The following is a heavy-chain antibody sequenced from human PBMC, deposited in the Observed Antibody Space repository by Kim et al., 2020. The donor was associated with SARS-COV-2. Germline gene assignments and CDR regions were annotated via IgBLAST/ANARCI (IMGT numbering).Heavy chain of an antibody. CDR1: GFTFSSYS. CDR2: ISSSSSYI. V-gene: IGHV3-21*01. Sequence: GGSLRLSCAASGFTFSSYSMNWVRQAPGKGLEWVSSISSSSSYIYYADSVKGRFTISRDNATNSLYLQMNSLRAEDTAVYYCARDGPPMVRGVFNYYYYYGMDVWGHGTTVTVSS. J-gene: IGHJ6*02. D-gene: IGHD3-10*01. CDR3: ARDGPPMVRGVFNYYYYYGMDV.